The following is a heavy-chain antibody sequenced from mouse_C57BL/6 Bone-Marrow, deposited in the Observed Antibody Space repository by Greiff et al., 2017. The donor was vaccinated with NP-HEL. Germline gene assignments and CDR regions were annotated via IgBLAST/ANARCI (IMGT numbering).Heavy chain of an antibody. Sequence: QVQLQQPGAELVMPGASVKLSCKASGYTFTSYWMHWVKQRPGQGLEWIGEIDPSDSYTNYNQKFKGKSTLTVDKSSSTAYMQLSSLTSEDSAVYYCASYSSYGYWYFDVWGTGTTVTVSS. J-gene: IGHJ1*03. CDR2: IDPSDSYT. CDR3: ASYSSYGYWYFDV. V-gene: IGHV1-69*01. D-gene: IGHD1-1*01. CDR1: GYTFTSYW.